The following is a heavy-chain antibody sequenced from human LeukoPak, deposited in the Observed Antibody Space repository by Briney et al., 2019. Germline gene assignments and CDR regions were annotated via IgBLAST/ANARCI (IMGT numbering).Heavy chain of an antibody. CDR2: IYSGGST. V-gene: IGHV3-66*01. CDR3: AREGSDSSGYYSVDY. J-gene: IGHJ4*02. CDR1: GFTVSSNY. Sequence: GGSLRLSCAASGFTVSSNYMNWVRQAPGKGLEWVSVIYSGGSTYYADSVKGRFTISRDNSKNTLYLQMNSLRAEDTAVYYCAREGSDSSGYYSVDYWGQGTLVTVSS. D-gene: IGHD3-22*01.